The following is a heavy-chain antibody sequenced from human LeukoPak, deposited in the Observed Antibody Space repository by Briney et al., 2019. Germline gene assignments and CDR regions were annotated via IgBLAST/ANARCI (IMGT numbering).Heavy chain of an antibody. CDR1: GFTLSRYW. D-gene: IGHD3-16*01. J-gene: IGHJ4*02. Sequence: GGSLRLSCVASGFTLSRYWMHWVRQIPGKGLEWVSRINEDASTITYADSVKGRFTISRDNAKNTLYLQMNSLRAEDTAVYFCVRDLILVWTPGDDFDHWGQGTLVTVSS. CDR3: VRDLILVWTPGDDFDH. V-gene: IGHV3-74*03. CDR2: INEDASTI.